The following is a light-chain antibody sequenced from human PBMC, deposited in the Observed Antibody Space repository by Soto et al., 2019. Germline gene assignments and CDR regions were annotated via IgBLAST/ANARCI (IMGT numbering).Light chain of an antibody. CDR2: GAS. CDR3: QKYNNWTLT. V-gene: IGKV3-15*01. Sequence: EIVITQSPATLSVSPGERATLSCRASQSVSSDLAWYQQKPGQAPRLLIYGASTRETGIPARFSGSGSGTEFTLTISSLQSEDFAVYYCQKYNNWTLTFGQGTRLEI. CDR1: QSVSSD. J-gene: IGKJ5*01.